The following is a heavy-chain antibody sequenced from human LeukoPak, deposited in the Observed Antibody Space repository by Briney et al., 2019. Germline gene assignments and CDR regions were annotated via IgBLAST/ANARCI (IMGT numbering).Heavy chain of an antibody. J-gene: IGHJ4*02. V-gene: IGHV3-33*01. CDR3: VRDLDSAWAWPTYYFGS. Sequence: GGSLRLSCAASGFTFSSYGMHWVRQAPGKGLEWVAVIWYDGSNKYYADSVKGRFTISRDNSKNTLSLQMNNLRVEDTAMYFCVRDLDSAWAWPTYYFGSWGQGTRVTVSS. CDR2: IWYDGSNK. D-gene: IGHD3/OR15-3a*01. CDR1: GFTFSSYG.